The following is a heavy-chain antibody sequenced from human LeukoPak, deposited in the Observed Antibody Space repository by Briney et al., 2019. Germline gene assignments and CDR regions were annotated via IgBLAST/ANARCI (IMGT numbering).Heavy chain of an antibody. CDR1: GGSISSYY. J-gene: IGHJ6*02. Sequence: SSETPSLTCTVSGGSISSYYWSWIRQPAGKGLEWIGRIYTSGSTNYNPSLKSRVTMSVDTSKNQFSLKLSSVTAADTAVYYCARDRPSPGATTAYNYYYYGMDVWGQGTTVTVSS. D-gene: IGHD4-11*01. CDR2: IYTSGST. CDR3: ARDRPSPGATTAYNYYYYGMDV. V-gene: IGHV4-4*07.